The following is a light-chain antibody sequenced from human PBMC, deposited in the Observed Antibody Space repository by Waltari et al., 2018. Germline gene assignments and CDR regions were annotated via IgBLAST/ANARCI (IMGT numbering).Light chain of an antibody. CDR2: GKN. CDR3: NSRDTSGNHVV. J-gene: IGLJ2*01. CDR1: SLRSYY. Sequence: SSELTQDPAVSVALVQTVRITCQGDSLRSYYASWYQQKPGQAPVLVIYGKNNRPSGIPDRFSGSTPGNTASLTISGAHAEDEADYYCNSRDTSGNHVVFGGGTKLTVL. V-gene: IGLV3-19*01.